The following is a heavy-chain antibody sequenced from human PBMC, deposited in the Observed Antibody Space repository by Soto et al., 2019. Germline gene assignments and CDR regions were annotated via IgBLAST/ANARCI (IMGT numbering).Heavy chain of an antibody. CDR2: IYPSDSDT. Sequence: GVSLRISGKGSGYNFAGYWSAWFRQMPGKGLELMGIIYPSDSDTRYRPSFQGQVTISADKSISSAYLQWSSLRASDTAMYYCARGGVSTRTFDYWGQGTPVTVSS. V-gene: IGHV5-51*01. CDR1: GYNFAGYW. D-gene: IGHD3-3*01. CDR3: ARGGVSTRTFDY. J-gene: IGHJ4*02.